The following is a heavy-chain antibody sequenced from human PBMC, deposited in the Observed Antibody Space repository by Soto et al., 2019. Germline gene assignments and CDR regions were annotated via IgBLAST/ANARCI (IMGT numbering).Heavy chain of an antibody. CDR2: IYYSGST. V-gene: IGHV4-59*08. Sequence: SETLSLTCMVSGCSISSYYWSWIRQPPGKGLEWIGYIYYSGSTNYNPSLKSRVTISADTSKNQFSLKLSSVTAADTAVYYCARLGERRGYFDYYYYYYMDVWGKGTTVTVSS. CDR1: GCSISSYY. CDR3: ARLGERRGYFDYYYYYYMDV. J-gene: IGHJ6*03. D-gene: IGHD3-9*01.